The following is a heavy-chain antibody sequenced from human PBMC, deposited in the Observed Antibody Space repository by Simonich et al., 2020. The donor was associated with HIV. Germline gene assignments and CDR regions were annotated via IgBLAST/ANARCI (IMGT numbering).Heavy chain of an antibody. Sequence: QVQLVQSGAEVKKPGASVKVSCKASGYTFTVYYMHWVRQAPGQGLEWMVWINPNSGGTNYARKFKGRVTMTRDTSISTAYMELSRLRSDDTAVYYCAFLGGYDSSGFDAFDIWGQGTMVSVSS. CDR3: AFLGGYDSSGFDAFDI. V-gene: IGHV1-2*02. J-gene: IGHJ3*02. D-gene: IGHD3-22*01. CDR1: GYTFTVYY. CDR2: INPNSGGT.